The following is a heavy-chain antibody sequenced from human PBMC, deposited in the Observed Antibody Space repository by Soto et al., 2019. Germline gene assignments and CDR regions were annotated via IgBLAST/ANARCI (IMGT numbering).Heavy chain of an antibody. J-gene: IGHJ4*02. Sequence: PGESLKISCKGSGYSFTNYWISWVRQMPRKGLEWMGKIDPSDSYTKYNPSFQGHVTISADKSISTAHLQWSSLEASDTAMYYCARHAYYESGTSHLSHWGQGSLVTVS. CDR2: IDPSDSYT. CDR1: GYSFTNYW. D-gene: IGHD3-10*01. CDR3: ARHAYYESGTSHLSH. V-gene: IGHV5-10-1*01.